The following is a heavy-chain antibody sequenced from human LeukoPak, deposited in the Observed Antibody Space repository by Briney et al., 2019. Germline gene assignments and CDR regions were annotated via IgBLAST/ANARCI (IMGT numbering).Heavy chain of an antibody. J-gene: IGHJ5*02. CDR2: IRSKANNYAT. CDR3: AKDRKPFARGYPKEENWFDP. Sequence: GGSLKLSCAASGFTFSGSAIHWVRQASGRGLEWVGRIRSKANNYATAYAVAVKGRFTISRDDSTNTLYLQMNSLRAEDTAVYYCAKDRKPFARGYPKEENWFDPWGQGTLVTVSS. V-gene: IGHV3-73*01. CDR1: GFTFSGSA. D-gene: IGHD3-16*02.